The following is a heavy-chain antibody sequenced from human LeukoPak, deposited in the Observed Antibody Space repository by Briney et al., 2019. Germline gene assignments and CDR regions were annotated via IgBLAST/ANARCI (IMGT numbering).Heavy chain of an antibody. J-gene: IGHJ4*02. V-gene: IGHV4-31*03. CDR2: IYYSGST. CDR1: GGSISSGGYY. Sequence: SQTLSLTCTVSGGSISSGGYYWSWIRQPPGKGLEWIGHIYYSGSTYYNPSLKSRVTISVDTSKNQFSLKLSSVTAADTAVYYCARGHCSGGSCSSHDYWGEGSLVTASS. D-gene: IGHD2-15*01. CDR3: ARGHCSGGSCSSHDY.